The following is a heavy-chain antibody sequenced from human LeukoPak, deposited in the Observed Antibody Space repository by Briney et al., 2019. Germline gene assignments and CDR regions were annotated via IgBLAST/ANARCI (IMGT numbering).Heavy chain of an antibody. CDR1: DNSISRYY. V-gene: IGHV4-59*08. D-gene: IGHD3-16*01. Sequence: SETLSLTCTVSDNSISRYYWSWIRQPPGKGLEWIGYIYYSGSTNYNPSLKSRVTISVDTSKNQFSLKLSSVTAADMAVYYCARHAYGSYWYLDLWGRGTLVTVSS. CDR2: IYYSGST. J-gene: IGHJ2*01. CDR3: ARHAYGSYWYLDL.